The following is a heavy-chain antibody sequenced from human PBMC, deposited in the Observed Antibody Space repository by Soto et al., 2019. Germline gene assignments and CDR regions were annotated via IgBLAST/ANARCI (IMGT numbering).Heavy chain of an antibody. CDR1: GYSFTSYW. V-gene: IGHV5-51*01. CDR3: ARVYVDIVATNAFDI. D-gene: IGHD5-12*01. CDR2: IYPGDSDT. J-gene: IGHJ3*02. Sequence: GESLKISCKGSGYSFTSYWIGWVRQMPGKGLEWMGIIYPGDSDTRYSPSFQGQVTISADKSISTAYLQWSSLKASDTAMYYCARVYVDIVATNAFDIWGQGTMVTVSS.